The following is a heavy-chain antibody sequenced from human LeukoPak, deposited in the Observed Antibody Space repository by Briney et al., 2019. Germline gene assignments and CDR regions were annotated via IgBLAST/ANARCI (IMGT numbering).Heavy chain of an antibody. CDR1: GFTFSSYS. Sequence: GGSLRLSCAASGFTFSSYSMNWVRQAPGKGLEWVSSISSSSSYIYYADSVKGRFAISRDNAKNSLYLQMNSLRAEDTAVYYCARDGVAVAGLDYWGQGTLVTVSS. J-gene: IGHJ4*02. CDR3: ARDGVAVAGLDY. D-gene: IGHD6-19*01. CDR2: ISSSSSYI. V-gene: IGHV3-21*01.